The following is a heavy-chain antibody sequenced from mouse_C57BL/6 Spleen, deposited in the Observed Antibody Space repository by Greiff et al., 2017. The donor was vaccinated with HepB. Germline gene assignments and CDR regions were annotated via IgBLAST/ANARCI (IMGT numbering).Heavy chain of an antibody. V-gene: IGHV5S21*01. Sequence: EVQVVESGEGLVKPGGSLKLSCAASGFTFSSYAMSWVRQTPEKRLEWVAYISSGGDYTYYADTVKGRFPISRDNARNTLYLQMSSLKSEDTAMYYCARGITTVVGPGDYWGQGTTLTVSS. CDR2: ISSGGDYT. CDR3: ARGITTVVGPGDY. D-gene: IGHD1-1*01. J-gene: IGHJ2*01. CDR1: GFTFSSYA.